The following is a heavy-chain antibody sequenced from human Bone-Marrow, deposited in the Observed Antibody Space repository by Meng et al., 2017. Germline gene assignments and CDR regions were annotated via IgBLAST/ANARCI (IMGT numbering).Heavy chain of an antibody. CDR1: VGSISSSSYY. Sequence: HLQLQESGPGLGKPSETLSLSCTVSVGSISSSSYYWGWIRQPPGKGLEWIGSFYYSGSTFSNPSLKNRVTISVDTSKNQFSLKLSSVTAADTAVYYCSVGELLPTWFDPWGQGTLVTVSS. V-gene: IGHV4-39*01. J-gene: IGHJ5*02. CDR2: FYYSGST. CDR3: SVGELLPTWFDP. D-gene: IGHD1-26*01.